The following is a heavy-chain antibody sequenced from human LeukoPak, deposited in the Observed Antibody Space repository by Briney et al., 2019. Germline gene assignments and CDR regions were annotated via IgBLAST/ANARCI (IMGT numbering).Heavy chain of an antibody. CDR3: AKDRNYDFWSGGGLDY. Sequence: GGSLRLSCAASGFTFSSYAMHWVRQAPGKGLEWVAVISYDGSNKYYADSVKGRFTISRDNSKNTLYLQMNSLRAEDTAVYYCAKDRNYDFWSGGGLDYWGQGTLVTVSS. V-gene: IGHV3-30-3*01. CDR1: GFTFSSYA. D-gene: IGHD3-3*01. J-gene: IGHJ4*02. CDR2: ISYDGSNK.